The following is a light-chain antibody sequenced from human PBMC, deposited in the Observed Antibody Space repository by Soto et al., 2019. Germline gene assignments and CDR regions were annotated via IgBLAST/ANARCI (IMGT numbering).Light chain of an antibody. J-gene: IGKJ5*01. V-gene: IGKV1-12*01. Sequence: QMTQSPSSVSAYVGDRVTITCRASQDIRTWLAWYQQKPGKAPKILIYGASTLQSRVPSRFSGRGAGTYFTLTISSLQPEDSATYYCQHATTSPITFGQGTRLEIK. CDR3: QHATTSPIT. CDR2: GAS. CDR1: QDIRTW.